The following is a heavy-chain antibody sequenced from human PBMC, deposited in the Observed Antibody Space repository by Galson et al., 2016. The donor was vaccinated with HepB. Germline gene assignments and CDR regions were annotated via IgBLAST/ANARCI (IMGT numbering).Heavy chain of an antibody. CDR1: GFSFSNSG. J-gene: IGHJ4*02. D-gene: IGHD3-16*01. Sequence: SLRLACAASGFSFSNSGMSWVRHAPGRGLEWVSGITRRGDATHYADFVKGRFTISRDNSKNTLYLYMNNLTAGDTAIYYCGKHGGFDYWGQGALVTVSS. CDR3: GKHGGFDY. V-gene: IGHV3-23*01. CDR2: ITRRGDAT.